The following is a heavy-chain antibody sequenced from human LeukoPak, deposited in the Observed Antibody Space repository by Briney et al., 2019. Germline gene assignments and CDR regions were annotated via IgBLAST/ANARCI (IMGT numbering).Heavy chain of an antibody. Sequence: GGSLRLSCAASGFTFSSYAMSWVRQAPGKGLEWLSYISSSSSTIYYADSVRGRFTISRGNAKNSLYLQINSLRADDTAVYYCARSHQRVGIEDYWGQGTLVTVSS. D-gene: IGHD1-26*01. CDR1: GFTFSSYA. CDR3: ARSHQRVGIEDY. V-gene: IGHV3-48*04. CDR2: ISSSSSTI. J-gene: IGHJ4*02.